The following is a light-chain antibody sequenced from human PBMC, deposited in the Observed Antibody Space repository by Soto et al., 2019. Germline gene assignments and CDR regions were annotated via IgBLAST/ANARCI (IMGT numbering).Light chain of an antibody. J-gene: IGLJ3*02. CDR3: SSYTSSITLV. V-gene: IGLV2-8*01. CDR2: DVT. CDR1: SSDIGGYNS. Sequence: QSALTQSPSASGSPGQSVTISCTGTSSDIGGYNSVSWYQQHPGKAPKVMIYDVTKRPSGVPDRFSGSKSGNTASLTISGLQAEDEAYYYCSSYTSSITLVFGGGTKLTVL.